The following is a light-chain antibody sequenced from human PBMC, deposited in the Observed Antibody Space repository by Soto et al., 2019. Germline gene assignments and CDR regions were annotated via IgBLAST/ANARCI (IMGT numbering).Light chain of an antibody. Sequence: ETVLTQSPGTLSLSPGETATLSCRASQTVTTNYLAWYQQNPDQAPRLLIYGASSRATGIPDRFSGSGSGTDFTLTISRLEPEDFAVYYCQQYGSSVFTFGQGTKLEIK. CDR2: GAS. J-gene: IGKJ2*01. V-gene: IGKV3-20*01. CDR1: QTVTTNY. CDR3: QQYGSSVFT.